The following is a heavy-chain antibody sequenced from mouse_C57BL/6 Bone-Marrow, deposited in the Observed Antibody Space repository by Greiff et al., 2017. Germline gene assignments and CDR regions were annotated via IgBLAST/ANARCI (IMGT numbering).Heavy chain of an antibody. CDR1: GYTFTSYG. CDR2: IYPRSGNT. Sequence: VMLVESGAELARPGASVKLSCKASGYTFTSYGISWVKQRTGQGLEWIGEIYPRSGNTYYNEKFKGKATLTADKSSSTAYMELRSLTSEDSAVYFCARSRLLRLRFAYWGQGTLVTVSA. J-gene: IGHJ3*01. CDR3: ARSRLLRLRFAY. D-gene: IGHD1-2*01. V-gene: IGHV1-81*01.